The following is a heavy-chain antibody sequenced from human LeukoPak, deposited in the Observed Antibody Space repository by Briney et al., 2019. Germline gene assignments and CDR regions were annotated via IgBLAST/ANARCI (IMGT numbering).Heavy chain of an antibody. Sequence: GGSLRLSCAASGFTFSNAWMSWVRQAPGKGLEWVSAISGSGGSTYYADSVKGRFTISRDNSKNTLYLQMNSLRAEDTAVYYCAKSTMIVVVIPDIWGQGTMVTVSS. CDR1: GFTFSNAW. CDR2: ISGSGGST. D-gene: IGHD3-22*01. V-gene: IGHV3-23*01. J-gene: IGHJ3*02. CDR3: AKSTMIVVVIPDI.